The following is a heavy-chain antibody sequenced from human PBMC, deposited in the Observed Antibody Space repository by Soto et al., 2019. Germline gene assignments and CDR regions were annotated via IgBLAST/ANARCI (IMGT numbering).Heavy chain of an antibody. V-gene: IGHV4-34*01. CDR1: GGSFSGYY. Sequence: PSETLSLTCAVYGGSFSGYYWSWIRQPPGKGLEWIGEINHSGSTNYNPSLKSRVTISVDTSKNQFSLKLSSVTAADTAVYYCARSGIAAAGKGWFDPWGQGTRVTVS. D-gene: IGHD6-13*01. CDR2: INHSGST. CDR3: ARSGIAAAGKGWFDP. J-gene: IGHJ5*02.